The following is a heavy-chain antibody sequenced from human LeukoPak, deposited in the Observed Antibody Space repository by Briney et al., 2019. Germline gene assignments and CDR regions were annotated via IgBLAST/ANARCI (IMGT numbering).Heavy chain of an antibody. D-gene: IGHD6-13*01. CDR3: ARYSSSWYYFDY. J-gene: IGHJ4*02. CDR2: IYHSGST. CDR1: GGSISSSNW. V-gene: IGHV4-4*02. Sequence: SETLSLTCAVSGGSISSSNWWSWVRQPPWKGLEWIGEIYHSGSTNYNPSLKSRVTISVDKSKNQFSLKLSSVTAADTAVYYCARYSSSWYYFDYWGQGTLVTVSS.